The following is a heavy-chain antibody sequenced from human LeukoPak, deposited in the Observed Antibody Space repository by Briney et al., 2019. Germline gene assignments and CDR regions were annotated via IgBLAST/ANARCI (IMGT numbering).Heavy chain of an antibody. CDR3: VRSKSGTYGWFDP. V-gene: IGHV4-39*07. J-gene: IGHJ5*02. Sequence: SETLSLTCTVSGGSISSSSYYWGWIRQPPGKGLEWIGSIYYSGSTYYNPSLKSRVTISVDTSKNQFSLKLSSVTAADTAVYYCVRSKSGTYGWFDPWGQGTLVTVSS. D-gene: IGHD4-17*01. CDR2: IYYSGST. CDR1: GGSISSSSYY.